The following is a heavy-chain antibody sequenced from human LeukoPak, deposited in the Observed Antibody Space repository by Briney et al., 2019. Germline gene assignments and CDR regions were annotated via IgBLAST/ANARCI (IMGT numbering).Heavy chain of an antibody. CDR3: ARDGGGGGGFDY. Sequence: SVKVSCKASGGTFSSYAISWVRQAPGQGLEWMGGIIPILGTANYAQKFQGRVTITTDESTSTAYMELSSLRSEDTAVYYCARDGGGGGGFDYWGQGTLVTVSS. V-gene: IGHV1-69*05. CDR2: IIPILGTA. J-gene: IGHJ4*02. D-gene: IGHD2-21*01. CDR1: GGTFSSYA.